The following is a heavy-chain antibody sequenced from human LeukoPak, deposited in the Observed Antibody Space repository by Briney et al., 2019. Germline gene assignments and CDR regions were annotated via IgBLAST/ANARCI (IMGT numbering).Heavy chain of an antibody. CDR3: ARNGDYVGWFDP. V-gene: IGHV4-38-2*02. J-gene: IGHJ5*02. D-gene: IGHD4-17*01. Sequence: SETLSLTCTVSGYSISSGYYWGWIRQPPGKGLEWIGSIYHSGSTYYNPSLKSRATISVDTSKNQFSLKLSSVTAADTAVYYCARNGDYVGWFDPWGQGTLVTVSS. CDR2: IYHSGST. CDR1: GYSISSGYY.